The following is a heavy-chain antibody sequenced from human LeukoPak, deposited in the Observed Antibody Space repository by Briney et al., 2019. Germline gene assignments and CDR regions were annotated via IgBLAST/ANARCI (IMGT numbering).Heavy chain of an antibody. D-gene: IGHD3-22*01. CDR1: GGSFSGYY. Sequence: SETLSLTCAVYGGSFSGYYWSWIRQPPGKGLEWIGEINHSGSTNYNPSLKSRVTISVDTPKNEYSPKMGSVTAADTAVYYCARGASSGYYYVRERGYYFDYWGQGTLVTVSS. J-gene: IGHJ4*02. V-gene: IGHV4-34*01. CDR2: INHSGST. CDR3: ARGASSGYYYVRERGYYFDY.